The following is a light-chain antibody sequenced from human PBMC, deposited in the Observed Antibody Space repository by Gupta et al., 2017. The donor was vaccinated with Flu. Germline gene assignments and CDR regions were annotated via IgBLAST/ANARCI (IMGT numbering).Light chain of an antibody. J-gene: IGLJ3*02. V-gene: IGLV3-1*01. CDR2: QDY. Sequence: TQSPSLSVSPGQTATISCSGDNLQTKYVCWYQVKPGQSPILVIYQDYRRPSEVSPRFSGSNSGNTAILTISGTQASDEAEYFCQVWDDGWVFGGGTKLTVL. CDR1: NLQTKY. CDR3: QVWDDGWV.